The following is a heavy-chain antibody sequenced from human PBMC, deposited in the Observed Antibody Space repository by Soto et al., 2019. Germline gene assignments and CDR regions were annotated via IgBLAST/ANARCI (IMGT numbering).Heavy chain of an antibody. J-gene: IGHJ4*02. Sequence: QAQLVESGGGVVQPGRSLRLSCAASGFPFTSYGMHWVSEGPDKGLEWVAIISYDGSDKYYADSVKGRFTISIDNSKNTLFLQMISLGPEDTALYYCVGGQYYFDYRGQGTLVIVSS. D-gene: IGHD3-10*01. CDR1: GFPFTSYG. V-gene: IGHV3-30*03. CDR2: ISYDGSDK. CDR3: VGGQYYFDY.